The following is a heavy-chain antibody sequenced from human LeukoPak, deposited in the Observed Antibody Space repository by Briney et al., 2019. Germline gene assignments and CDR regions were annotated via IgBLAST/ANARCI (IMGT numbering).Heavy chain of an antibody. CDR1: GFTFSSYA. D-gene: IGHD1-1*01. V-gene: IGHV3-23*01. CDR2: ISGSGDST. J-gene: IGHJ4*02. Sequence: GGSLRLFCAASGFTFSSYAMSWVRQAPGKGLEWVSVISGSGDSTYYADSVKGRFTISRDNSKNTLYLQMNGLRAEDTGVYYCAKETTYSSVDYWGQGTLVTVSS. CDR3: AKETTYSSVDY.